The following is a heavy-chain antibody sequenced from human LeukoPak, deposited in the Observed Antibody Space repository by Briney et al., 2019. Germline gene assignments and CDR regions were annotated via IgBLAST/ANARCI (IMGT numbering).Heavy chain of an antibody. J-gene: IGHJ6*02. V-gene: IGHV1-2*04. Sequence: ASVKVSCKTSGYIFTDYYIHWVRQAPGQGLEWMGRINPNTGATNYAQKFQGWVTMTRDTSISTAYMELSRLRSDDTAVYYCAREPDYYGMDVWGQGTTVTVSS. CDR1: GYIFTDYY. CDR3: AREPDYYGMDV. CDR2: INPNTGAT.